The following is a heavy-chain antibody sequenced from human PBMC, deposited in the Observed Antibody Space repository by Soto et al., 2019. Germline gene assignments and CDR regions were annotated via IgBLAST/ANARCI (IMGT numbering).Heavy chain of an antibody. CDR2: IYYSGST. Sequence: SETLSLTCTVSGGSISSGDYYWSWIRQPPGKGLEWIGYIYYSGSTYYNPSLKSRVTISVDTSKNQFSLKLSPVTAADTAVYYCATFGELFDWFDPWGQGTLVTVSS. CDR1: GGSISSGDYY. V-gene: IGHV4-30-4*01. J-gene: IGHJ5*02. D-gene: IGHD3-10*01. CDR3: ATFGELFDWFDP.